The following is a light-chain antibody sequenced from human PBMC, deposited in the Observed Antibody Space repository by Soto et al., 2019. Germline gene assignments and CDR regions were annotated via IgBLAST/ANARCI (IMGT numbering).Light chain of an antibody. CDR1: QSVSNN. CDR3: QQYNNWPPWT. J-gene: IGKJ1*01. V-gene: IGKV3-15*01. CDR2: DAS. Sequence: ILMTQSPATLSVSPGERATLSCRASQSVSNNLAWYQQKPGQAPRLLIYDASTRATGIPARFSGSGSRTEYTLTISGQQAEDFVVYYCQQYNNWPPWTFGQGTKVEIK.